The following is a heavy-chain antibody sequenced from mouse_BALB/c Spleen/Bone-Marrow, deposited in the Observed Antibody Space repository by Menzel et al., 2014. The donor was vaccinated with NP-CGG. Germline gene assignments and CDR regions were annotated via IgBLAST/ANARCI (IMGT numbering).Heavy chain of an antibody. CDR2: ISPGTGNT. Sequence: QVQLKQSGTELMKPGASVKISRKATGYAFSTYWIQWIKQRPGHGLDWIGEISPGTGNTNNNEKFRGKATFTADASSNTAYMQLSSLTSEDSAVYFCAIIGYQAWFTYWGQGTLVTVSP. V-gene: IGHV1-9*01. D-gene: IGHD2-2*01. CDR3: AIIGYQAWFTY. CDR1: GYAFSTYW. J-gene: IGHJ3*01.